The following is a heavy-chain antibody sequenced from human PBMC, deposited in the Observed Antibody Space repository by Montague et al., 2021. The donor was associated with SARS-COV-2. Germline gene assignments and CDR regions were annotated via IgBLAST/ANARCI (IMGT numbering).Heavy chain of an antibody. CDR2: IYDSGST. Sequence: SETLSLTCTVSGGSISSSSYYWGWIRQPPGKGLEWIGSIYDSGSTYYNPSLKSRVTISVDTSKNQFYLKLSSVTAADTAVYYCASPNFGWYPQAGYYFDYWGQGTLVTVSS. J-gene: IGHJ4*02. V-gene: IGHV4-39*01. CDR1: GGSISSSSYY. D-gene: IGHD6-19*01. CDR3: ASPNFGWYPQAGYYFDY.